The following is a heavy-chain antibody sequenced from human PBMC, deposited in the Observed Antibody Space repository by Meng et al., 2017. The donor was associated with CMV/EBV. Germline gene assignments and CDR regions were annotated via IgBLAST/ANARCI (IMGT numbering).Heavy chain of an antibody. Sequence: GESLKISCAASGFTVSSNYMSWVRQAPGKGLEWVSVIYSGGSTYYADSVKGRFTISRDNSKNTLYLQMNSLRAEDTAVYYCARGGYSYGNYYYYGMDVWGQGTTVTVSS. V-gene: IGHV3-53*01. CDR2: IYSGGST. CDR1: GFTVSSNY. CDR3: ARGGYSYGNYYYYGMDV. D-gene: IGHD5-18*01. J-gene: IGHJ6*02.